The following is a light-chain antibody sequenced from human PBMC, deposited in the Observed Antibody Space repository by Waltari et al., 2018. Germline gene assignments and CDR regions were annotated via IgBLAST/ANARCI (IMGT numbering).Light chain of an antibody. CDR1: QSVSNSS. CDR2: SAS. V-gene: IGKV3-20*01. Sequence: EIVLMQSPGTLSLSSGERASLPCRTSQSVSNSSLTWYQQKPVQAPRLLIYSASSRATGIPDRFSGSGSGTDFTLTISRLEPEDFAVYYCQQYGSSSITFGQGTRLEIK. CDR3: QQYGSSSIT. J-gene: IGKJ5*01.